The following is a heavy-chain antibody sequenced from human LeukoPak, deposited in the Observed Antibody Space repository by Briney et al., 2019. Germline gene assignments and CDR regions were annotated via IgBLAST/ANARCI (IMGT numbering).Heavy chain of an antibody. Sequence: ASVKVSCKASGGTFSSYAISWVRQAPGQGLEWMGGIIPIFGTANYAQKFQGRVTITTDESTSTAYMELRSLRSEDTAVYYCARGLFGVVKGKGYYYYYMDVWAKGPRSPSP. V-gene: IGHV1-69*05. CDR1: GGTFSSYA. CDR2: IIPIFGTA. CDR3: ARGLFGVVKGKGYYYYYMDV. J-gene: IGHJ6*03. D-gene: IGHD3-3*01.